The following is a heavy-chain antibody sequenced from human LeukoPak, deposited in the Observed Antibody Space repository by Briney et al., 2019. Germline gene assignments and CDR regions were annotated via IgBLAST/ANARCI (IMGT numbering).Heavy chain of an antibody. V-gene: IGHV4-39*01. CDR1: GDSISSSSYY. Sequence: SETLSLTCTVSGDSISSSSYYWGWIRQPPGKGLEWIGNIFYSGDTYYNPSLKSRLTISVDTSKNQFSLKLSSVTAADTAVYYCARRPAAVGPTGCFDYWGQGTLVTVSS. CDR2: IFYSGDT. J-gene: IGHJ4*02. CDR3: ARRPAAVGPTGCFDY. D-gene: IGHD1-26*01.